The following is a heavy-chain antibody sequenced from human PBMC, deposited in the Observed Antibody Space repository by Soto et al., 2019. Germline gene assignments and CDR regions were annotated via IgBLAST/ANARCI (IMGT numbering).Heavy chain of an antibody. Sequence: RRLSCAASGFTFSSYAMSWVRQAPGKGLEWVSAISGSGGSTYYADSVKGRFTISRDNSKNTLYLQMNSLRAEDTAVYYCAKVGGPSTLAYYYYGMDVWGQGTTVTVSS. CDR3: AKVGGPSTLAYYYYGMDV. D-gene: IGHD3-16*01. V-gene: IGHV3-23*01. CDR2: ISGSGGST. J-gene: IGHJ6*02. CDR1: GFTFSSYA.